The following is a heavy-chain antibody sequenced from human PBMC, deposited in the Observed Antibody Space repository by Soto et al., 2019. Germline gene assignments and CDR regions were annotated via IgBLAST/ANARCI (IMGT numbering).Heavy chain of an antibody. J-gene: IGHJ5*02. Sequence: GSLRLWCAGSGFSFGDSYMSWIRQAPGKGLEWLSYISPGSRYPAYADSVKGRFTITRDNAKRSMYLQMMSLTAEDTAIYYCVRGGGGGLFDPWGQGTMVTVS. D-gene: IGHD2-15*01. V-gene: IGHV3-11*06. CDR3: VRGGGGGLFDP. CDR1: GFSFGDSY. CDR2: ISPGSRYP.